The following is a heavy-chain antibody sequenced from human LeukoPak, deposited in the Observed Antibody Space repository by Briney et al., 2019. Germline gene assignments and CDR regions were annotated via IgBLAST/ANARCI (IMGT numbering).Heavy chain of an antibody. CDR3: ARNGDVAAVFWYFDY. CDR1: GFTFSSYA. D-gene: IGHD2-15*01. CDR2: ISYDGSNK. J-gene: IGHJ4*02. Sequence: PGRSLRLSCAASGFTFSSYAMHWVRQAPGKGLEWVAVISYDGSNKYYADSVKGRFTISRDNSKNTLYLQMNSLRAEDTAVYYCARNGDVAAVFWYFDYWGQGTLVTVSS. V-gene: IGHV3-30*04.